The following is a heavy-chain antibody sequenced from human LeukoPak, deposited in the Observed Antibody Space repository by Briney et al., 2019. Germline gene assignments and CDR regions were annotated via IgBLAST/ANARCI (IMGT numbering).Heavy chain of an antibody. CDR2: ISGSGGST. Sequence: PGGSLRLSCAASGFTFSSYAMSWVRQAPGKGLEWVSAISGSGGSTYYADSLKGRFTISRDNSKNTLYLQMNSLRAEDTAVYYCAKFTRSLVIAHDDYWGQGTLVTVSS. V-gene: IGHV3-23*01. J-gene: IGHJ4*02. D-gene: IGHD3-9*01. CDR3: AKFTRSLVIAHDDY. CDR1: GFTFSSYA.